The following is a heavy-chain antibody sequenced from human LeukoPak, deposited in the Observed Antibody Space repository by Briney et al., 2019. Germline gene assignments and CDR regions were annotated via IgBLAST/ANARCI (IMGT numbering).Heavy chain of an antibody. Sequence: EASVKVSCKASGYTFTGYYMHWVRQAPGQGLEWMGWINPNGGGTNYAQKFQGRVTMTRDTSISTAYMELSRLRSDDTAVYYCARYFWSGYYKGFDYWGQGTLVTVSS. V-gene: IGHV1-2*02. CDR2: INPNGGGT. CDR1: GYTFTGYY. D-gene: IGHD3-3*01. CDR3: ARYFWSGYYKGFDY. J-gene: IGHJ4*02.